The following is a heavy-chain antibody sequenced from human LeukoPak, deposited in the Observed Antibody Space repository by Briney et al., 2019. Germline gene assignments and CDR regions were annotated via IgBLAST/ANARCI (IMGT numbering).Heavy chain of an antibody. D-gene: IGHD1-14*01. CDR1: GFTFNNYE. Sequence: PGGSLRLSCAASGFTFNNYEMNWVRQAPGKGLEWISYISSRGGTIHYAGSVKGRFTISRDNTKNSLYLQMNSLRAEDTAVYYCVRDRTTNTYDSWGQGTLVTVSS. CDR2: ISSRGGTI. J-gene: IGHJ4*02. CDR3: VRDRTTNTYDS. V-gene: IGHV3-48*03.